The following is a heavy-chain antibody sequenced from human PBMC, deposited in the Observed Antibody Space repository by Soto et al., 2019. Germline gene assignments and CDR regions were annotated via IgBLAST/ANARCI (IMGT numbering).Heavy chain of an antibody. D-gene: IGHD3-3*01. Sequence: PSETLSLTCSVSGASVTSGDYYWNWIRQTPGTGLEWLGYMHDSGTTSYNPSLKSRVTISRDTSKNQFSLKLTSVSAADTAVYFCARGGLYDLWSGLFDWGQGIQVTV. CDR1: GASVTSGDYY. CDR3: ARGGLYDLWSGLFD. CDR2: MHDSGTT. J-gene: IGHJ4*02. V-gene: IGHV4-30-4*01.